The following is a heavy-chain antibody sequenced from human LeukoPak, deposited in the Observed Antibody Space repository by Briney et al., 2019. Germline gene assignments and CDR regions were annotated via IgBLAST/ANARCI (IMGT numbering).Heavy chain of an antibody. CDR1: GGSISSYY. CDR2: IYYIGST. V-gene: IGHV4-59*08. CDR3: ARGMWFWERSHSFDS. J-gene: IGHJ4*02. D-gene: IGHD3-10*01. Sequence: SETLSLTCTVSGGSISSYYWSWIRQPPGKGLEWIGYIYYIGSTNYNPSLKSRVTISVDTSKNQFSLKLSSVTAADTAVYYCARGMWFWERSHSFDSWGQGTLVTVSS.